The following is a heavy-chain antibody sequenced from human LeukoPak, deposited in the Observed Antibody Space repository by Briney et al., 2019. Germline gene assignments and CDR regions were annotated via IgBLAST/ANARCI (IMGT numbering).Heavy chain of an antibody. CDR2: ISYDGSNK. CDR1: GFTFSSYA. CDR3: ARDRLLGTGFDY. D-gene: IGHD2-15*01. Sequence: GALRLSCAASGFTFSSYAMHWVRQAPGKGLEWVAVISYDGSNKYYADSVKGRFTISRDNSKNTLYLQMNSLRAEDTAVYYCARDRLLGTGFDYWGQGTLVTVSS. J-gene: IGHJ4*02. V-gene: IGHV3-30-3*01.